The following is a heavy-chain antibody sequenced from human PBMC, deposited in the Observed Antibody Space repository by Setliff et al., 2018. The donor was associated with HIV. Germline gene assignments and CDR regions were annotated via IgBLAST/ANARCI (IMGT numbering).Heavy chain of an antibody. CDR1: GFIFSSYA. CDR3: AREDSSWYGSLDY. J-gene: IGHJ4*02. Sequence: GGSLRLSCAASGFIFSSYAMTWVRQAPGKGLEWVSTIRGSGSGDTTHYADFVKGRFTISRDNSKNTVYLQMNSLRAEDMAIYYCAREDSSWYGSLDYWGQGTPVTRLL. V-gene: IGHV3-23*01. D-gene: IGHD6-13*01. CDR2: IRGSGSGDTT.